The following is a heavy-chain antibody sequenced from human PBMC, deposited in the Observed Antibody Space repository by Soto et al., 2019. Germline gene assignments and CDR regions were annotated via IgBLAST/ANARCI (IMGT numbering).Heavy chain of an antibody. CDR1: GGSISSYY. D-gene: IGHD6-19*01. CDR2: IYYSGST. J-gene: IGHJ6*02. Sequence: SETLSLTCTVSGGSISSYYWSWIRQPPGKGLEWIGYIYYSGSTNYNPSLKSRVTISVDTSKNQFSLKLSSVTAADTAVYYCARHHGSSGWVNYYYYGMDVWGQGTTVTVSS. CDR3: ARHHGSSGWVNYYYYGMDV. V-gene: IGHV4-59*08.